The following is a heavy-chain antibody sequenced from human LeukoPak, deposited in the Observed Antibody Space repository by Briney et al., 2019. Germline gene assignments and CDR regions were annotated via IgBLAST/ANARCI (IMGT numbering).Heavy chain of an antibody. CDR1: GGSISSSTYY. J-gene: IGHJ4*02. CDR3: AKETTVAGFHPYFDY. CDR2: IYYSGIT. V-gene: IGHV4-39*07. Sequence: SETLSHTCTVSGGSISSSTYYWGWIRQPPGKGLEWIGSIYYSGITYYNPSLKSRVSVSVDTSKNQFSLKLSSVTAADTAVYYCAKETTVAGFHPYFDYWGQGTLVTVSS. D-gene: IGHD6-19*01.